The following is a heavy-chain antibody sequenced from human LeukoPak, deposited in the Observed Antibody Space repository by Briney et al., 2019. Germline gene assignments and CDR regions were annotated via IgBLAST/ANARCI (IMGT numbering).Heavy chain of an antibody. J-gene: IGHJ4*02. CDR1: GGSISSGGYY. CDR2: IYYSGST. D-gene: IGHD6-13*01. V-gene: IGHV4-31*03. Sequence: SETLSLTCTVSGGSISSGGYYWSWIRQHPGKGLEWIGYIYYSGSTYYNPSLKSRVTISVDTSKNQFSLKLSSVTAADTAVYYCARGGQQLEVYYFDYRGQGTLVTVSS. CDR3: ARGGQQLEVYYFDY.